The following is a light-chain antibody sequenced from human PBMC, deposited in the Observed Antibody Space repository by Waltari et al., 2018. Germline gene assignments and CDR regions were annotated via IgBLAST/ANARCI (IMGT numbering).Light chain of an antibody. J-gene: IGLJ7*01. Sequence: QSVLTQPPSASGTPGLRVPISCSGSRPHIRSTPVNWYQQLPGTAPKLLIYSTNQRPSGVPDRFSGSKSGTSASLAISGLQSEDEADYYCATWDDSLNAAVFGGGTQLSVL. CDR1: RPHIRSTP. V-gene: IGLV1-44*01. CDR2: STN. CDR3: ATWDDSLNAAV.